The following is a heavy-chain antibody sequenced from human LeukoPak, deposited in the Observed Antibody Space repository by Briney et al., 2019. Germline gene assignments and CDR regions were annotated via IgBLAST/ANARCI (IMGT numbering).Heavy chain of an antibody. D-gene: IGHD3-10*01. CDR1: GYSISSGYY. J-gene: IGHJ6*03. Sequence: KPSETLSLTCAVSGYSISSGYYWGWIRQPPVKGLEWIGSIYHSGSTYYNPSLKSRVTISVDTSKNQFSLKLSSVTAADTAVYYCARHRSGYMDVWGKGTTVTVSS. V-gene: IGHV4-38-2*01. CDR2: IYHSGST. CDR3: ARHRSGYMDV.